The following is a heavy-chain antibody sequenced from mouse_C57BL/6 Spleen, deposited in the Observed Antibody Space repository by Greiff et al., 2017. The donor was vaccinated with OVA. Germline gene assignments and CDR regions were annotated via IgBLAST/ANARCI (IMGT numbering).Heavy chain of an antibody. V-gene: IGHV1-18*01. D-gene: IGHD2-3*01. CDR2: INPNNGGT. CDR3: ARVQIYDRYSGGFAY. Sequence: EVQLQQSGPELVKPGASVKIPCKASGYTFTDYNMDWVKQSHGQSLEWIGDINPNNGGTIYNQKFKGKDTLTVDKSSSTAYLELRSLTSEDTAVYDGARVQIYDRYSGGFAYWGQGTLVTVSA. CDR1: GYTFTDYN. J-gene: IGHJ3*01.